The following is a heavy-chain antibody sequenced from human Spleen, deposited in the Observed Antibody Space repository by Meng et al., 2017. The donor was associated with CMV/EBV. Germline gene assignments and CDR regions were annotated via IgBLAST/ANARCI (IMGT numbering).Heavy chain of an antibody. CDR3: ARGEIVGATDFDY. J-gene: IGHJ4*02. Sequence: GESLKISCAASGFTFSSYAMHWVRQAPGKGLEWLALISYDGFNKYYADSVRGRFTISRDNAKNSLYLQMNSLRAEDTAVYYCARGEIVGATDFDYWGQGTLVTVSS. V-gene: IGHV3-30-3*01. CDR2: ISYDGFNK. D-gene: IGHD1-26*01. CDR1: GFTFSSYA.